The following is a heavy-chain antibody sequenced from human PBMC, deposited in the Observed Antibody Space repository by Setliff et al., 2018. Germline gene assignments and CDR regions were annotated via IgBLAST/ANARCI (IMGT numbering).Heavy chain of an antibody. CDR1: GFSLTSHD. D-gene: IGHD4-17*01. CDR3: ARDPNGDYVGAFDP. J-gene: IGHJ5*02. CDR2: IHVSGGST. V-gene: IGHV3-23*01. Sequence: PGGSLRLSCVASGFSLTSHDMVWVRQAPGKGLEWVSSIHVSGGSTYYADSVKGRFTISRDNSRNTLYLQMNSLRAEDTASYYCARDPNGDYVGAFDPWGQGILVTVSS.